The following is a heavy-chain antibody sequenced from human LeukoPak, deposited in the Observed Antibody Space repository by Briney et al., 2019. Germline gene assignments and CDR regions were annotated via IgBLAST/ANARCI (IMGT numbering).Heavy chain of an antibody. Sequence: ASVKVSCKASGYTFTSYYMHWVRQAPGQGLEWMGIINPSGGSTSYAQKFQGRVTMTRDTSTSTVYMELSSLRSEDTAVYYCARDDSSGYLSAKYFQHWGQGTLVTVSS. J-gene: IGHJ1*01. CDR1: GYTFTSYY. CDR3: ARDDSSGYLSAKYFQH. D-gene: IGHD3-22*01. CDR2: INPSGGST. V-gene: IGHV1-46*01.